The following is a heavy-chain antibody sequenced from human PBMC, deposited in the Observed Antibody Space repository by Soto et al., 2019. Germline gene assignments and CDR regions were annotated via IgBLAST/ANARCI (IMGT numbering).Heavy chain of an antibody. D-gene: IGHD6-6*01. CDR1: GGTFSSYA. Sequence: SVKVSCKASGGTFSSYAISWVRQAPGQGLEWMGGIIPIFGTANYAQKFQGRVTITADESTSTAYLQWSSLKASDTAMYYCAREGNLEYSSSSSGYYYYYYGMDVWGQGTTVTVSS. CDR2: IIPIFGTA. CDR3: AREGNLEYSSSSSGYYYYYYGMDV. J-gene: IGHJ6*02. V-gene: IGHV1-69*13.